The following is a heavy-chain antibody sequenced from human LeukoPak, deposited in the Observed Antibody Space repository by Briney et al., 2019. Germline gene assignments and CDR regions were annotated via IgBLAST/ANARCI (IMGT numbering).Heavy chain of an antibody. D-gene: IGHD4-17*01. V-gene: IGHV1-46*03. J-gene: IGHJ4*02. Sequence: GASVKVSCMPSGYPFTQNYIHWVRQAPGQGLEWMGMIKTGGDGTDYAQKFQGRVTMTSDTSTSTAYMELSSLRSEDTAVYYCASLSADGDYDYFDYWGQGTLVTVSS. CDR3: ASLSADGDYDYFDY. CDR2: IKTGGDGT. CDR1: GYPFTQNY.